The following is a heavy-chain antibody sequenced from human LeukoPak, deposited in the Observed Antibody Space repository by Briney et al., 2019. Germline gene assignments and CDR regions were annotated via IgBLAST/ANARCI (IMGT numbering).Heavy chain of an antibody. J-gene: IGHJ3*02. CDR3: ARLDSSSWYSAINAFGI. Sequence: GESLKISCKGSGYSFISHWIGWVRQMPGKGLEWMGIIYPGDSDTRYSPSFQGQVTISADKSISTAYLQWSSLKASDTAMYYCARLDSSSWYSAINAFGIWGQGTMVTVSS. CDR1: GYSFISHW. CDR2: IYPGDSDT. D-gene: IGHD6-13*01. V-gene: IGHV5-51*01.